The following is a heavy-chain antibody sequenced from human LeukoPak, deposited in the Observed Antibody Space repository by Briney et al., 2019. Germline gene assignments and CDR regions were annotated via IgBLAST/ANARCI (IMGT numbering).Heavy chain of an antibody. V-gene: IGHV3-30*18. D-gene: IGHD2-21*02. CDR2: ISYDGSNK. J-gene: IGHJ4*02. CDR1: GFTFSSYG. CDR3: AKDRSEVTGRFDY. Sequence: PGGSLRLSCAASGFTFSSYGMHWVRQAPGKGLEWVAVISYDGSNKYYADSVKGRFTISRGNSRNTLFLQMNSLRAEDTAVYYCAKDRSEVTGRFDYWGQGTLVTVSS.